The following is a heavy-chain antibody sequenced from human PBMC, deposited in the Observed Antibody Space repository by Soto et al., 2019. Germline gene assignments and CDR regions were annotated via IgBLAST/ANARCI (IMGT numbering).Heavy chain of an antibody. J-gene: IGHJ6*04. Sequence: EVLLVESGGGLVQPGGSLRLSCAASGFSVSTNYMSWVRQAPGKGLEWVSAFYSDGSTYYADSVKGRFTISRDNSKNTLYLQMNSLRAEDTAVYYCARDSRYTNYVLQGVWGKGTTVTVSS. D-gene: IGHD4-4*01. CDR3: ARDSRYTNYVLQGV. CDR2: FYSDGST. CDR1: GFSVSTNY. V-gene: IGHV3-66*01.